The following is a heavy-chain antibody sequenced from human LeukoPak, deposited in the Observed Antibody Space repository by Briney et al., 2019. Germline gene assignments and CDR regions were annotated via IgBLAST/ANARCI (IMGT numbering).Heavy chain of an antibody. Sequence: ASVKVSCKASGYTFTAYYVHWVRLAPGQGLEWMGWINPNNGGTNYAQKFHGRVTMTRDTSISTAYMELSRLRSDGTAIYYCARGYCSAGDCYEFDNWGQGTLVTVSS. CDR2: INPNNGGT. J-gene: IGHJ4*02. CDR1: GYTFTAYY. V-gene: IGHV1-2*02. CDR3: ARGYCSAGDCYEFDN. D-gene: IGHD2-15*01.